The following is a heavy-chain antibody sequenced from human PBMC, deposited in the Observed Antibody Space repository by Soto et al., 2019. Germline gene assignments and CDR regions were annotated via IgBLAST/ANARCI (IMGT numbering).Heavy chain of an antibody. J-gene: IGHJ6*02. V-gene: IGHV3-9*01. Sequence: GGSLRLSCAASGFTVADYAMHAFRQAPGKGLEWVSGIRWSSGSIGYADSVKGRFTISRDNAKNSLYLQMNSLRPEDSALYFCGKDINAGGMDVWGQGTTVTAP. CDR3: GKDINAGGMDV. CDR1: GFTVADYA. CDR2: IRWSSGSI.